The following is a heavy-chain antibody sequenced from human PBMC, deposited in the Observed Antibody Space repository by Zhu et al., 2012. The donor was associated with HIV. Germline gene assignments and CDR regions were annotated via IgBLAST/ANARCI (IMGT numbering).Heavy chain of an antibody. CDR2: IYYSGST. CDR1: GGSISSGDYY. Sequence: QVQLQESGPGLVKPSQTLSLTCTVSGGSISSGDYYWSWIRQPPGKGLEWIGYIYYSGSTYYNPSLKSRVTISVDTSKNQFSLKLSSVTAADTAVYYCARVGYDILTGPLYYYYMDVWGKGDHGSPSP. J-gene: IGHJ6*03. CDR3: ARVGYDILTGPLYYYYMDV. V-gene: IGHV4-30-4*08. D-gene: IGHD3-9*01.